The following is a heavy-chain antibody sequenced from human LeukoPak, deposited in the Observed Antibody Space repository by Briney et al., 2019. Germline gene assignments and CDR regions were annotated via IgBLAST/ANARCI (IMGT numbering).Heavy chain of an antibody. Sequence: GGSLRLSCAASGFTFSSYVMHWVRQAPGKGLEYVSAISSDGGGTYYADSVKGRFTISRDNSKNTLYLQMTSLRAEDTAMYYCVRVYSSSSGSYWGQGTLVTVSS. J-gene: IGHJ4*02. CDR3: VRVYSSSSGSY. D-gene: IGHD6-6*01. CDR2: ISSDGGGT. CDR1: GFTFSSYV. V-gene: IGHV3-64D*09.